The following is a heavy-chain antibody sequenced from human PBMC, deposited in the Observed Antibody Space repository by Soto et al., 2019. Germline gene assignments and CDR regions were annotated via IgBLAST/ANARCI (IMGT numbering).Heavy chain of an antibody. D-gene: IGHD1-7*01. CDR1: GYTFTSYG. CDR2: ISAYNGNT. J-gene: IGHJ6*02. CDR3: ARDREMELDYYGMDV. Sequence: ASVKVSCKASGYTFTSYGISWVRQAPGQGLEWMGWISAYNGNTNYAQKLQGRVTMTTDTSTSTAYMELRSLRSDDTAVYYCARDREMELDYYGMDVWGQGTTVTVSS. V-gene: IGHV1-18*01.